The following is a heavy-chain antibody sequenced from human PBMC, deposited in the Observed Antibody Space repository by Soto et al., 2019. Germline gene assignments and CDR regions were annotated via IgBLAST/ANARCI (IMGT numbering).Heavy chain of an antibody. CDR1: GFSFSGYA. CDR3: AKAGGGYTKWHFDA. CDR2: ISGSGATT. D-gene: IGHD5-12*01. Sequence: EVQLLESGGGSVQPGGSLRLSCAASGFSFSGYAMAWVRQAPGKGLEWVSGISGSGATTYYADSVKGRCTISRYNSKNTLSLQVNRLRAEDTAVYYCAKAGGGYTKWHFDAWGHGSLVTVSS. J-gene: IGHJ4*01. V-gene: IGHV3-23*01.